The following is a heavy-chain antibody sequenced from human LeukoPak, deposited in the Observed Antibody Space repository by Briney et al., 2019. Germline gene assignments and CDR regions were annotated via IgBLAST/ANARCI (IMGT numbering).Heavy chain of an antibody. CDR1: GFTFSSYS. CDR3: ARAAGRWLQYGYYFDY. D-gene: IGHD5-24*01. CDR2: ISSSSSYI. Sequence: PGGSLRLSCAASGFTFSSYSMNWVRQAPGKGLEWVSSISSSSSYIYYADSVKGRFTISRDNAKNSLYLQMNSLRAEDTAVYYCARAAGRWLQYGYYFDYWGQGTLVTVSS. J-gene: IGHJ4*02. V-gene: IGHV3-21*01.